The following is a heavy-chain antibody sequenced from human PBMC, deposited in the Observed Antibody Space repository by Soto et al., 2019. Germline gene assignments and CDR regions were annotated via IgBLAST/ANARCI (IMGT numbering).Heavy chain of an antibody. CDR1: GYDFTAYD. D-gene: IGHD2-2*01. V-gene: IGHV1-8*02. Sequence: ASVKVSCKASGYDFTAYDINWVRQASGQGLEWMGWMNPINGATGSARRFQGRVSMTRNTATATAYLELTSLKSDDSAVYFCGRGPSPRAPAGGTPYYYAMDVWGQGTTVTVSS. J-gene: IGHJ6*02. CDR2: MNPINGAT. CDR3: GRGPSPRAPAGGTPYYYAMDV.